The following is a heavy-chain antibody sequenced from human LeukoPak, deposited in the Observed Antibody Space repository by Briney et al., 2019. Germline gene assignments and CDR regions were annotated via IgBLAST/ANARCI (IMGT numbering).Heavy chain of an antibody. D-gene: IGHD6-13*01. CDR2: IKQDGSEK. Sequence: GGSLRLSRAASGFTFSSYWMSWVRQAPGKGLEWVANIKQDGSEKYYVDSVKGRFTISRDNAKNSVHLQMNSLRAEDTAVYYCARIGYAGSCFDYWGQGTLVTVSS. CDR3: ARIGYAGSCFDY. J-gene: IGHJ4*02. CDR1: GFTFSSYW. V-gene: IGHV3-7*04.